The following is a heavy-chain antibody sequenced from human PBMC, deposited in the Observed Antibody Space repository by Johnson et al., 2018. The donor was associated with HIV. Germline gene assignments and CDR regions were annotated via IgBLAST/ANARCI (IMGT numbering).Heavy chain of an antibody. CDR2: IKPAGSEK. Sequence: VTLVASGGGLVQPGGSLRLSCAASGFTFSSYWMSWVRQAPGKGLEWVANIKPAGSEKSYVASVKGRFNISRDNSKNTLYLQRNSLRAEDTAVHYCVRALQRWLQWDAFDIWGQGTMVTVSS. CDR3: VRALQRWLQWDAFDI. CDR1: GFTFSSYW. J-gene: IGHJ3*02. V-gene: IGHV3-7*01. D-gene: IGHD5-24*01.